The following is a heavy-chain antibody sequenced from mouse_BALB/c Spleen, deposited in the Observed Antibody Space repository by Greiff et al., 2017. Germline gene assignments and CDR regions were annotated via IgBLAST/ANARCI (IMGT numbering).Heavy chain of an antibody. CDR2: INPSNGRT. J-gene: IGHJ3*01. D-gene: IGHD4-1*01. Sequence: QVQLQQPGAALVKPGASVTLSCKASGYTFTSYWMHWVKQRPGQGLEWIGEINPSNGRTNYNEKFKRKATLTVDKSSSTAYMQLSSLTSEDSAVYDCARWDAPFAYGGQGTLVTVSA. CDR1: GYTFTSYW. V-gene: IGHV1S81*02. CDR3: ARWDAPFAY.